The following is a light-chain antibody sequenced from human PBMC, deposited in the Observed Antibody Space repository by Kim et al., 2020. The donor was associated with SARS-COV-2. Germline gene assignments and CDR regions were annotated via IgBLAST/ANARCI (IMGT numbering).Light chain of an antibody. CDR2: GAS. CDR1: QSLSSN. V-gene: IGKV3-15*01. CDR3: HQYKNWSWT. J-gene: IGKJ1*01. Sequence: EIVMTQSPATLSVSPGERATLSCRASQSLSSNLAWYQKKPGQAPRLLIYGASTRATGIPARFTGSGSGTEFTLTISSLQSEDFAVYFCHQYKNWSWTFGQGTKV.